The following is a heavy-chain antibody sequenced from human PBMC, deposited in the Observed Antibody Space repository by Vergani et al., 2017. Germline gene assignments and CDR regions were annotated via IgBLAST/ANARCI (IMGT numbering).Heavy chain of an antibody. CDR3: ARDGGEYDKDALDV. D-gene: IGHD2-21*01. V-gene: IGHV4-61*02. CDR2: IYTSGAT. CDR1: GRSFSTGGQS. Sequence: QVQLQESGPGLVKPSQTLSLTCTVSGRSFSTGGQSWTWLRQAAGKGLEWIGRIYTSGATNYNPSLRSRVIMSVDASKKQFSLKLTSVTAADTAVYYCARDGGEYDKDALDVWGQGTKVTVTS. J-gene: IGHJ3*01.